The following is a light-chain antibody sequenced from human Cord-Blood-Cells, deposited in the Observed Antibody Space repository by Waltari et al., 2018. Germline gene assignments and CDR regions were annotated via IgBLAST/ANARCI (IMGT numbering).Light chain of an antibody. V-gene: IGLV2-8*01. CDR2: EVS. J-gene: IGLJ1*01. CDR1: SSDVGGYNC. CDR3: SSYAGSNNFV. Sequence: QSALTQPPSASASPGQSVTISCTGTSSDVGGYNCVSWYQQHPGKAPKLMIYEVSKRPSGVPDRFSGSKSGNTASLTVSGLQAEDEADYYCSSYAGSNNFVFGTGTKVTVL.